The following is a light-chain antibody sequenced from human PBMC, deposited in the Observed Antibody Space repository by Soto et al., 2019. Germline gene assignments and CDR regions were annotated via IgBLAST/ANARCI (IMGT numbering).Light chain of an antibody. V-gene: IGLV1-40*01. CDR3: QSFDTNLNAVV. CDR1: GSNIGAGYD. CDR2: DTA. J-gene: IGLJ2*01. Sequence: QSVLTQPPSVSGAPGQSVTISCIGSGSNIGAGYDVHWNQQLPGVAPKLLIFDTANRPSGVPGRFSGSKSGASASLAITGLLPEDEADFFCQSFDTNLNAVVFGGGTKLTVL.